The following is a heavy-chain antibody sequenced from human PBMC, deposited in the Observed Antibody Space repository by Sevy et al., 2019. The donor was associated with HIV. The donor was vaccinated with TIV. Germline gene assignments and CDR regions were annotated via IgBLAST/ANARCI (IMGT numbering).Heavy chain of an antibody. V-gene: IGHV3-49*03. CDR2: ITRNSYEAYGGTT. CDR1: GFTFDDYA. J-gene: IGHJ4*02. CDR3: TRGLATADTPEYYFDY. Sequence: GGSLRLSCTTSGFTFDDYAMNWFRQAPGKGLEWVALITRNSYEAYGGTTDYAASVKGRFIISRDDSKSIAYLQMNSLKTEETAVYYCTRGLATADTPEYYFDYWGQGTLVTVSS. D-gene: IGHD5-12*01.